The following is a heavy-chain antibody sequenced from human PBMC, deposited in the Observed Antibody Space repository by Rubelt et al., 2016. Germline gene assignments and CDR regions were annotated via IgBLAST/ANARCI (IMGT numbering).Heavy chain of an antibody. V-gene: IGHV3-74*02. CDR3: ARPTLMAYE. Sequence: EEQLVESGGGLVQPGGSLRLSCAASGFTFRNYSMHWVRQVPGKGLVWVSRINRDGSSIDYADSVTGRFTGSGDNAKNMVYLQRNSLRVDDTAVYYCARPTLMAYEWGQGTLVTVSS. D-gene: IGHD5-24*01. CDR2: INRDGSSI. J-gene: IGHJ4*02. CDR1: GFTFRNYS.